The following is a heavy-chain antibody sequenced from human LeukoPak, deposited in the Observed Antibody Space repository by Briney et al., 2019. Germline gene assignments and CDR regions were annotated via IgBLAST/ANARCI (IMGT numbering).Heavy chain of an antibody. Sequence: SETLSLTCTVSGGSISSYYWSWIRQPPGKGLEWIGYIYYSGSTNYNPSLKSRVTISVDTSKNQFSLKLSSVTAADTAVYYCARVREPTREPLFDYWGQGTLVTVSS. CDR3: ARVREPTREPLFDY. D-gene: IGHD1-14*01. CDR2: IYYSGST. J-gene: IGHJ4*02. V-gene: IGHV4-59*01. CDR1: GGSISSYY.